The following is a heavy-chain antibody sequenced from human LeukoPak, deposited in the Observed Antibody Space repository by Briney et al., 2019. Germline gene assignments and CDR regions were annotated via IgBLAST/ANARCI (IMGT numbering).Heavy chain of an antibody. Sequence: GGSQRLSCAASGFTFSSYSMNWVRQAPGKGLGWVSSISSSSSYIYYADSVKGRFTISRDNAKNSLYLQMNSLRAEDTAVYYCARKDRAARSCFDYWGQGTLVTVSS. CDR1: GFTFSSYS. CDR3: ARKDRAARSCFDY. V-gene: IGHV3-21*01. CDR2: ISSSSSYI. J-gene: IGHJ4*02. D-gene: IGHD6-6*01.